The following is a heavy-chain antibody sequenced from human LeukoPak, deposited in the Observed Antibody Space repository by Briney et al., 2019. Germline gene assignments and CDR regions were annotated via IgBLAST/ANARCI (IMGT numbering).Heavy chain of an antibody. J-gene: IGHJ4*02. CDR3: ARIVPYNYGYIDY. CDR2: IYYSGNT. D-gene: IGHD5-18*01. Sequence: SETLSLTCTVSGGSISSHYWSWIRQPPGKGLEWIGYIYYSGNTNYNPSLKSRVTISLGTSKNQFSLKLRSVTAADTAVYYCARIVPYNYGYIDYWGQGTLVTVSS. CDR1: GGSISSHY. V-gene: IGHV4-59*11.